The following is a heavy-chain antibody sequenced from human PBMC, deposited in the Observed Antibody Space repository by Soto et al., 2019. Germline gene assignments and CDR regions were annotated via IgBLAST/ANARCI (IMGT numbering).Heavy chain of an antibody. CDR3: ARDGKPYSSRISGMDV. CDR1: GGTFSSYT. J-gene: IGHJ6*02. V-gene: IGHV1-46*01. CDR2: INPSGGST. Sequence: GASVKGSCKASGGTFSSYTISWVRQAPGQGLEWVGLINPSGGSTTYARKFQGRVTMTRDTSTSTAYMELRSLRSDDTAVYYCARDGKPYSSRISGMDVWGQGTTVTVSS. D-gene: IGHD6-13*01.